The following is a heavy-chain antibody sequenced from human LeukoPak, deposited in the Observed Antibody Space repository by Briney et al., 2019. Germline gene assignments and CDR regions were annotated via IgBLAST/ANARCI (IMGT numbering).Heavy chain of an antibody. Sequence: SVKVSCKASGGTFSSYAISWVRQAPEQGLEWMGRIVPIFGTANYAQKFQGRVTITTDESTSTAYMELSSLRSEDTAVYYCARDGENDAFDIWGQGTMVTVSS. CDR2: IVPIFGTA. CDR3: ARDGENDAFDI. CDR1: GGTFSSYA. V-gene: IGHV1-69*05. J-gene: IGHJ3*02.